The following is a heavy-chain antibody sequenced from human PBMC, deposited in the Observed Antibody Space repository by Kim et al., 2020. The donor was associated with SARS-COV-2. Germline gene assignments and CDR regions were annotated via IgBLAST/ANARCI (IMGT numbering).Heavy chain of an antibody. CDR3: VKGGCWYSSILNWFDP. Sequence: GGSLRLSCAASGFTFSDYFMSWVRQAPGRGLEWVSGISGSGGSTYYADSVKGRFTISRDNSKDTLYLQMNSLRAEDTAVYYCVKGGCWYSSILNWFDPWG. CDR2: ISGSGGST. D-gene: IGHD6-13*01. V-gene: IGHV3-23*01. CDR1: GFTFSDYF. J-gene: IGHJ5*02.